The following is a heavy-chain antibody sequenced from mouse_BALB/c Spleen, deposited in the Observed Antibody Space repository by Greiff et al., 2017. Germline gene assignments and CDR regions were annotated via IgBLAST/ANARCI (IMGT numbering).Heavy chain of an antibody. Sequence: VKLVESGPGLVAPSQSLSITCTVSGFSLTSYGVHWVRQPPGKGLEWLGVIWAGGSTNYNSALMSSMSISKDNSKSQVFLKMNSLQTDDTAMYYWARGGTYYGNYGAWFAYWGQGTLVTVSA. CDR3: ARGGTYYGNYGAWFAY. D-gene: IGHD2-10*01. V-gene: IGHV2-9*02. CDR1: GFSLTSYG. J-gene: IGHJ3*01. CDR2: IWAGGST.